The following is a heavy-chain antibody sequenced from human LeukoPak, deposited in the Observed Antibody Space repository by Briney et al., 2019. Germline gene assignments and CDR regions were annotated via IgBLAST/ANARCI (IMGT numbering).Heavy chain of an antibody. Sequence: ASVKVSCKASGGTFSSYAISWVRQAPGQGLEWMGGIIPIFGTANYAQKFQGRVTITADESTSTAYMELSSLRSEDTAVYYCARERGIVAVPAAIFAPTWGAWGTFDYWGQGTLVTVSS. V-gene: IGHV1-69*13. J-gene: IGHJ4*02. CDR2: IIPIFGTA. CDR3: ARERGIVAVPAAIFAPTWGAWGTFDY. CDR1: GGTFSSYA. D-gene: IGHD2-2*01.